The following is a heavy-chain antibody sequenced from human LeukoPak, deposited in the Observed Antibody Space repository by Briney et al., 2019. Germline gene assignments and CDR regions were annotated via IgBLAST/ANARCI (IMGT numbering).Heavy chain of an antibody. V-gene: IGHV3-64*02. J-gene: IGHJ4*02. Sequence: GGSLRLSCAASGFIFSNYGMHWVRQAPGRGLEFVSRISSNGGTTYNADSLKGRFTISRDNSKNTVYLQMASLRPEDMAVYYCARVPFSSGWYDYWGQGTLVTVSS. D-gene: IGHD6-19*01. CDR2: ISSNGGTT. CDR3: ARVPFSSGWYDY. CDR1: GFIFSNYG.